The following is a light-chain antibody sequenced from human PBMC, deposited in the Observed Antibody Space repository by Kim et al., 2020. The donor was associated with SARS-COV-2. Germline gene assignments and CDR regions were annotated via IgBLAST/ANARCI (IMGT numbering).Light chain of an antibody. J-gene: IGLJ3*02. Sequence: QSALTQPRSVSGSPGQSVTISCTGTSSDVGTYNYVSWYQQHPGKAPKLMIYDVSERPSGVPDRFSGSKSDNTASLTISGLQAEDEADYYCCSYADSYTWVFGGGTQLTVL. CDR2: DVS. CDR3: CSYADSYTWV. CDR1: SSDVGTYNY. V-gene: IGLV2-11*01.